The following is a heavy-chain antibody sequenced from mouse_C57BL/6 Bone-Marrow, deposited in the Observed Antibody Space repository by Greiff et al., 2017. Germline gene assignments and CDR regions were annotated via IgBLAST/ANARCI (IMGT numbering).Heavy chain of an antibody. CDR2: LYPGSGST. CDR1: GYTFTSYW. J-gene: IGHJ2*01. Sequence: QVQLQQPGAELVKPGASVKMSCKASGYTFTSYWITWVKQRPGQGLEWIGDLYPGSGSTNYNEKFKSKATLTVDTSSSTAYMQLSSLTSEDSAVYYCARERGYYGSLYFDYWGQGTTLTVSS. V-gene: IGHV1-55*01. CDR3: ARERGYYGSLYFDY. D-gene: IGHD1-1*01.